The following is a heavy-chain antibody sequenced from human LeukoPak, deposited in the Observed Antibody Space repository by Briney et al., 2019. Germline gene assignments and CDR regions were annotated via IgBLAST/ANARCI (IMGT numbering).Heavy chain of an antibody. CDR2: INHSGST. CDR1: GGSFSGYY. V-gene: IGHV4-34*01. D-gene: IGHD7-27*01. J-gene: IGHJ4*02. CDR3: ARDLTGGGMRPTDY. Sequence: SETLSLTCAVYGGSFSGYYWSWIRQPPGKGLEWTGEINHSGSTNYNPSLKSRVTISVDTSKNQFSLKLSSVTAADTAVYYCARDLTGGGMRPTDYWGQGTLVIVSS.